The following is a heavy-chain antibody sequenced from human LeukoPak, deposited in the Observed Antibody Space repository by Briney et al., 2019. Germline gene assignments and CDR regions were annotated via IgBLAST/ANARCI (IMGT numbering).Heavy chain of an antibody. V-gene: IGHV1-3*01. CDR3: ARDSFGTSRPSDY. D-gene: IGHD2-2*01. Sequence: ASVKISCKASGYTFTSYVMQWVRQAPGRGLEWVGWINVVNGNTEYSRKFQGRVTITRDTSASTVYMDLSSLTSEDTAVYYCARDSFGTSRPSDYWGQGTLVTVSS. CDR2: INVVNGNT. J-gene: IGHJ4*02. CDR1: GYTFTSYV.